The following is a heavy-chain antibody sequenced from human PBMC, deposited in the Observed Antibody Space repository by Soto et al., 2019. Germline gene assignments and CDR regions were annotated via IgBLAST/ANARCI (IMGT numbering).Heavy chain of an antibody. Sequence: QVQLVQSGAEVKKPGSSVKVSCKASGGTFSSYAFSWVRQAPGQRLEWMGGILPVFGTTNYAQRFQDRLTITADESTGTAYMDLSSLRSDDTAVYYCFLGRTTLVGGVLDFWGQGTLVTVSS. D-gene: IGHD3-10*01. J-gene: IGHJ4*02. CDR1: GGTFSSYA. CDR3: FLGRTTLVGGVLDF. V-gene: IGHV1-69*01. CDR2: ILPVFGTT.